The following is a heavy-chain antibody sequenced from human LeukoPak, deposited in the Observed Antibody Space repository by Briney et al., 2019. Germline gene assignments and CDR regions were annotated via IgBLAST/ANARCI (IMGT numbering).Heavy chain of an antibody. CDR1: GYTFTGYY. CDR3: ARDRGYNWNVIDF. Sequence: ASVKVSCKASGYTFTGYYMHWVRQAPGQGLEWMGWINPKTGDTNYAQKFQGRVTMTRDTSTGTVYMELSRLRSDDTAVHYCARDRGYNWNVIDFWGQGTLVTVSS. V-gene: IGHV1-2*02. CDR2: INPKTGDT. J-gene: IGHJ4*02. D-gene: IGHD1-1*01.